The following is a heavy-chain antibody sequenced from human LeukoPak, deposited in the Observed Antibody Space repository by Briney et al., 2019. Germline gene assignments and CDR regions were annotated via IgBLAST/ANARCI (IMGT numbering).Heavy chain of an antibody. V-gene: IGHV1-8*01. CDR2: MNPNSGNT. CDR3: ARVARRPVKGDDAFDI. Sequence: ASVKVSCKASGYTFTSYDINWVRQATGQGLEWMGWMNPNSGNTGYAQKFQGRVTMTRNTSISTAYMELSSLRSEDTAVYYCARVARRPVKGDDAFDIWAKGQWSPSLQ. CDR1: GYTFTSYD. J-gene: IGHJ3*02. D-gene: IGHD3-16*01.